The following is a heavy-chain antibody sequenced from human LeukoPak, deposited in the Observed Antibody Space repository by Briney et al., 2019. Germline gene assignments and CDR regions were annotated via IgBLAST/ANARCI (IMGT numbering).Heavy chain of an antibody. D-gene: IGHD6-13*01. J-gene: IGHJ4*02. V-gene: IGHV3-74*01. CDR3: AREAISSSWYYFDY. CDR1: GFTFSSYW. Sequence: GGSLRLSCAVSGFTFSSYWMHWVRQAPGKGLVWVSRINGDGSSTTYADSVKGRFTISRDNAKNTLYLQMNSLRAEDTAVYYCAREAISSSWYYFDYWGQGTLVTVSS. CDR2: INGDGSST.